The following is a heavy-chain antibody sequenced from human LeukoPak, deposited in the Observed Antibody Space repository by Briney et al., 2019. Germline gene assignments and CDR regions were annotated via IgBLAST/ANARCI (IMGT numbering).Heavy chain of an antibody. CDR1: GDSISNYY. D-gene: IGHD3-22*01. J-gene: IGHJ4*02. V-gene: IGHV4-59*12. CDR2: LYYGGTS. Sequence: SETLSLTCTISGDSISNYYWSWIRQSPGKGLECIGYLYYGGTSSYNPSLNSRVTISVDTSNNQFSLKLTSVTAADTAVYYCLSYYDSGVGRPYYFDYWGQGTLVTVSS. CDR3: LSYYDSGVGRPYYFDY.